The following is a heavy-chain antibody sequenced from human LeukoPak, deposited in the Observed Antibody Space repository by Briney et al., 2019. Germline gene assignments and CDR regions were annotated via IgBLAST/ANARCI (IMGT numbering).Heavy chain of an antibody. J-gene: IGHJ4*02. Sequence: PSETRSLTCAVDGGSFSGYYWSWIRQPPGKGLEWIGEINHSGSTNYNPSLKSRVTISVDTSKTQFSLKLSSVTGADTAVYYCARGPSGGKVWEYYYDSSGFDYWGQGHLVPVSS. D-gene: IGHD3-22*01. CDR1: GGSFSGYY. CDR2: INHSGST. CDR3: ARGPSGGKVWEYYYDSSGFDY. V-gene: IGHV4-34*01.